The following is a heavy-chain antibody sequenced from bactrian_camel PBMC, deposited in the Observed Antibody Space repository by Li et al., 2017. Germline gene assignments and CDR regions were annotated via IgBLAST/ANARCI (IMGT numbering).Heavy chain of an antibody. Sequence: HVQLVESGGGLVQPGGSLRLSCAASGFTFSSYGMSWVRQAPGTGLEWVSDIYSDGSNTGYADSVKDRFNISRDDAKQTLYLQMNSLKTEDTAAYYCATGFLADHGLGLGTQVTVS. CDR2: IYSDGSNT. V-gene: IGHV3-2*01. D-gene: IGHD5*01. J-gene: IGHJ4*01. CDR1: GFTFSSYG.